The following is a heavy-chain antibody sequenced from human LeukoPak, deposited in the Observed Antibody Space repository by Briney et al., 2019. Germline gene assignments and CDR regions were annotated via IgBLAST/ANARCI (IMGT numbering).Heavy chain of an antibody. D-gene: IGHD3-9*01. V-gene: IGHV4-39*01. J-gene: IGHJ3*02. CDR3: ARHVKYFDWLLRVVTTTGAFDI. CDR1: GGSISSSSYY. CDR2: IYYSGST. Sequence: SETLSLTCTVSGGSISSSSYYWGWIRQPPGKGLEWIGSIYYSGSTYYNPSLKSRVTISVDTSKNQFSLKLSSVTAADTAVYYCARHVKYFDWLLRVVTTTGAFDIWGQGTMVTVSS.